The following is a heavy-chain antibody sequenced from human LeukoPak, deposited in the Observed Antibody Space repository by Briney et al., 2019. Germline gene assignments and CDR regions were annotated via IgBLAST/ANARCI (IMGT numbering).Heavy chain of an antibody. D-gene: IGHD6-6*01. Sequence: GGSLRLSCAASGITFSNAWMSWVRQAPGKGLEWVGRIKSKTDGGTIDYAAPVKGRFTISTDDSKITLYLQMNSLKIEATGVYYCTTDRAIAVRPVFDYWGQGTLVTVSS. CDR2: IKSKTDGGTI. CDR1: GITFSNAW. CDR3: TTDRAIAVRPVFDY. J-gene: IGHJ4*02. V-gene: IGHV3-15*01.